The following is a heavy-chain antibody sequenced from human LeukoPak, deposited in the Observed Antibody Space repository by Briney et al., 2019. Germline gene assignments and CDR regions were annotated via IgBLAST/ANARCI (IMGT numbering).Heavy chain of an antibody. CDR1: GFTFSSYS. J-gene: IGHJ4*02. CDR3: ARESGYGDYAFDY. Sequence: GGSLRLSCAASGFTFSSYSMNWVRQAPGKGLEWVSSISSSSSYIYYADSVKGRFTISRDNAKNSLYLQMNSLRAEDTAVYCCARESGYGDYAFDYWGQGTLVTVSS. CDR2: ISSSSSYI. D-gene: IGHD4-17*01. V-gene: IGHV3-21*01.